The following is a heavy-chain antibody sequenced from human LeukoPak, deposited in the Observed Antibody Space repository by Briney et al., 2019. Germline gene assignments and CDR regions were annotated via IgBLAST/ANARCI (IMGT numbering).Heavy chain of an antibody. J-gene: IGHJ5*02. V-gene: IGHV4-4*02. Sequence: SETLSLTCAVSGGSISSSNWWSWVRQPPGKGLEWIGEIYHSGSTNYNPSLKSRVTISVDTSKNQFSLKLSSVTAADTAVYYCARGPNYDFWSGYFVESWFDPWGQGTLVTVSS. CDR1: GGSISSSNW. CDR2: IYHSGST. D-gene: IGHD3-3*01. CDR3: ARGPNYDFWSGYFVESWFDP.